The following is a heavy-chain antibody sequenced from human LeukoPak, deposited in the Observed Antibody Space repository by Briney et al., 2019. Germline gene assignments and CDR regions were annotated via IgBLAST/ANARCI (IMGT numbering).Heavy chain of an antibody. CDR3: ARDMYYDILTGYYKGYYYYGMDV. Sequence: PGRSLRLSCAVSGFTFSSYAMHWVRQAPGKGLEWVAVISYDGSNKYYADSVKGRFTISRDNSKNTLYLQMNSLRAEDTAVYYCARDMYYDILTGYYKGYYYYGMDVWGKGTTVTVSS. V-gene: IGHV3-30*04. D-gene: IGHD3-9*01. CDR1: GFTFSSYA. CDR2: ISYDGSNK. J-gene: IGHJ6*04.